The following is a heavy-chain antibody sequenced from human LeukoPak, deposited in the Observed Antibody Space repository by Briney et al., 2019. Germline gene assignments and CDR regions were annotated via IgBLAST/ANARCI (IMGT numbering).Heavy chain of an antibody. J-gene: IGHJ6*02. V-gene: IGHV3-11*01. D-gene: IGHD2-15*01. CDR1: GFTFSDYY. CDR2: ISSSGSTI. CDR3: ARASWAATPFADYYGMDV. Sequence: RSGGSLRLSCAASGFTFSDYYMSWIRQAPGKGPEWVSYISSSGSTIYYADSVKGRFTISRDNAKNPLYLQMNSLRAEDTAVYYCARASWAATPFADYYGMDVWGQGTTVTVSS.